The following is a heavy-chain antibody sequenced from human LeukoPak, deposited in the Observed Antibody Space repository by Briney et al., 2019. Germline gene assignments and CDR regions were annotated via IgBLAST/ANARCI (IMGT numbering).Heavy chain of an antibody. D-gene: IGHD3-3*01. CDR3: ARDRRVIGGYYYYGMDV. V-gene: IGHV1-18*01. Sequence: ASVKVSCKASGYTFTSYDINWVRQAPGQGLEWMGWISAYNGNTNYAQKLQGRVTMTTDTSTSTAYMELRSLRSDDTAVYYCARDRRVIGGYYYYGMDVWGQGTTVTVSS. CDR1: GYTFTSYD. J-gene: IGHJ6*02. CDR2: ISAYNGNT.